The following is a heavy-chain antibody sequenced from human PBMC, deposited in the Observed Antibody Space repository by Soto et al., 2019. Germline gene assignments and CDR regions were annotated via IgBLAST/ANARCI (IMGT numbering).Heavy chain of an antibody. CDR1: GFTFNKHA. Sequence: GGSLRLSCAASGFTFNKHAMNWVRQAPGKGLEWVSAISGRGDSTYYADSVKGRFTISRDNSKNTLYLQMNSLRAEDTAVYYCAKAGPSSGYYYASDCWGQGSLVTVSS. CDR2: ISGRGDST. D-gene: IGHD3-22*01. J-gene: IGHJ4*02. CDR3: AKAGPSSGYYYASDC. V-gene: IGHV3-23*01.